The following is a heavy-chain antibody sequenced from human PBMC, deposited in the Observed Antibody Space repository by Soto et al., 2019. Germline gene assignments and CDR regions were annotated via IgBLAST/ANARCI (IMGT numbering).Heavy chain of an antibody. J-gene: IGHJ5*02. CDR2: ISGSGGST. Sequence: GGSLRLSCAASGFTFSSYAMSWVRQAPGKGLEWVSAISGSGGSTYYADSVKGRFTISRDNSKNTLYLQMNSLRAEDTAVYYCARGPYDFWSGYYTLSWFDPWGQGTLVTVSS. CDR3: ARGPYDFWSGYYTLSWFDP. D-gene: IGHD3-3*01. CDR1: GFTFSSYA. V-gene: IGHV3-23*01.